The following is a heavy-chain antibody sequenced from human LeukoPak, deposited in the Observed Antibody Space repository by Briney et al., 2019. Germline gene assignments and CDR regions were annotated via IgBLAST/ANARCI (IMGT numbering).Heavy chain of an antibody. V-gene: IGHV3-21*01. Sequence: GGSLRLSCAASGFTFSSYSMNWVRQAPGKGLEWVSSISSISSYIYYADSVKGRFTISRDNAKNSLYLQMNSLRAEDTAVYYCASEYYDSSGYYLVVDYWGQGTLVTVSS. CDR2: ISSISSYI. CDR3: ASEYYDSSGYYLVVDY. J-gene: IGHJ4*02. CDR1: GFTFSSYS. D-gene: IGHD3-22*01.